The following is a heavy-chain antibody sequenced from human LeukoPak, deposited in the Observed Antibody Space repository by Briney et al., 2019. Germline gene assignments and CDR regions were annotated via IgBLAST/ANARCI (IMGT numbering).Heavy chain of an antibody. Sequence: SETLSLTCAVYGGSFSGYYWSWIRQPPGKGLEWIGEINHSGSTNYNPSLKSRVIISVDTSKNQFSLKLSSVTAADTAVYYCARVANRTIVGATTGNFDYWGQGTLVTVSS. D-gene: IGHD1-26*01. V-gene: IGHV4-34*01. CDR2: INHSGST. CDR3: ARVANRTIVGATTGNFDY. CDR1: GGSFSGYY. J-gene: IGHJ4*02.